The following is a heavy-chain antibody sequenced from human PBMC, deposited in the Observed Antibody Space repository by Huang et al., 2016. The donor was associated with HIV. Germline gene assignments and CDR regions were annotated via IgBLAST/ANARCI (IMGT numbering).Heavy chain of an antibody. CDR3: ARSAYGDLDY. D-gene: IGHD4-17*01. CDR1: GCTFTNYD. V-gene: IGHV1-8*02. Sequence: QVHLVQSGAEVKKPGASVKVSCKASGCTFTNYDINWVRQAPGRGLEWMVWMNPNTGNTGFAQSFQGRVTMTRKTSITTAYMELTSLTSEDTAVYYCARSAYGDLDYWGLGTLVIVSS. J-gene: IGHJ4*02. CDR2: MNPNTGNT.